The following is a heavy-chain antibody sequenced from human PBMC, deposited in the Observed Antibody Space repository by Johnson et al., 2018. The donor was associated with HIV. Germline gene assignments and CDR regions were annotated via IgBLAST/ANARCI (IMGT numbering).Heavy chain of an antibody. Sequence: QVQLVESGGGVVQPGRSLRLSCAASGFTFSSYAMHWVRQAPGKGLEWVSVISYDGSNKYYADSVKGRFTISRDNSKNTLYLQMNSLRAEDTAVYYCARGSSEGAFDIWGQGTMVTVSS. V-gene: IGHV3-30-3*01. J-gene: IGHJ3*02. D-gene: IGHD6-19*01. CDR3: ARGSSEGAFDI. CDR1: GFTFSSYA. CDR2: ISYDGSNK.